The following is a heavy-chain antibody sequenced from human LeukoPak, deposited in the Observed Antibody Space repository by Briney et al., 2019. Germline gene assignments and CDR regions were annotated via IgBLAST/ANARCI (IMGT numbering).Heavy chain of an antibody. J-gene: IGHJ6*03. D-gene: IGHD6-13*01. Sequence: PGGSLRLSCVASGFTFSGYEMDWVRQAPGKGLEWIGEINHSGSTNYNSSLKSRVTISVDTSKNQFSLKLNSVTAADTAVYYCARPYSSTSRYYYMDVWGKGTTVTISS. CDR3: ARPYSSTSRYYYMDV. CDR2: INHSGST. V-gene: IGHV4-34*01. CDR1: GFTFSGYE.